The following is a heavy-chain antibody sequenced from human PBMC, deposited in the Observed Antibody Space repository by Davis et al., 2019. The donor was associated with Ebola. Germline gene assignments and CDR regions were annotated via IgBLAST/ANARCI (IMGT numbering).Heavy chain of an antibody. Sequence: ASVKVSCKASGYTFTSYAMHWVRQAPGQRLEWMGWINAGNGNTKYSQKFQGRVTITRDTSASTAYMELSSLRSEDTAVYYCARHLGIAGKIDYWGQGTLVTVSS. CDR3: ARHLGIAGKIDY. V-gene: IGHV1-3*01. J-gene: IGHJ4*02. CDR1: GYTFTSYA. CDR2: INAGNGNT. D-gene: IGHD6-13*01.